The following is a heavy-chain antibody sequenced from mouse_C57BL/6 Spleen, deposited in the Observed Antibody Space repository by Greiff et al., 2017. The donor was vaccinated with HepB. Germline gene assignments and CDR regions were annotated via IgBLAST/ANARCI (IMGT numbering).Heavy chain of an antibody. CDR1: GYTFTSYW. D-gene: IGHD2-5*01. V-gene: IGHV1-61*01. J-gene: IGHJ1*03. CDR2: IYPSDSET. CDR3: ARGNSNYDYFDV. Sequence: QVQLQQPGAELVRPGSSVKLSCKASGYTFTSYWMDWVKQRPGQGLEWIGNIYPSDSETHYNQKFKDKATLTVDKSSSTAYMQLSSLTSEDSAVYYCARGNSNYDYFDVWGTGTTVTVSS.